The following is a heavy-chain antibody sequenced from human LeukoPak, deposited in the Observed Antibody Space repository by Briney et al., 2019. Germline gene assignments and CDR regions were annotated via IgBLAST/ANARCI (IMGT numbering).Heavy chain of an antibody. Sequence: ASVKVSCKASGGTFSSYAISWVRQAPGQGLEWMGGIIPIFGTANYAQKFQGRVTITADESTSTAYMELSSLRSEDTAVYFCARARGYYDSSGYDLGGDYWGQGTLVTVSS. CDR3: ARARGYYDSSGYDLGGDY. D-gene: IGHD3-22*01. V-gene: IGHV1-69*13. CDR1: GGTFSSYA. CDR2: IIPIFGTA. J-gene: IGHJ4*02.